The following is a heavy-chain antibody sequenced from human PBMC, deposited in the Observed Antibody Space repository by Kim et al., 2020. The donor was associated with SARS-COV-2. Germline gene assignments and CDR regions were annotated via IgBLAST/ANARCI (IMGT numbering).Heavy chain of an antibody. Sequence: YNPSLKSRMNISIDPSKNQVSLKLSSVTAADTAVYYCARGTLGSGPPSLYWGQGTLVTVSS. D-gene: IGHD1-26*01. V-gene: IGHV4-59*09. J-gene: IGHJ4*02. CDR3: ARGTLGSGPPSLY.